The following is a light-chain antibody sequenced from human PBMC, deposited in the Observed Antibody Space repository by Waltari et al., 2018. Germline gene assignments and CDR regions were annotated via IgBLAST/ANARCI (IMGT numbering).Light chain of an antibody. CDR1: QSIRTY. Sequence: EIVLTQSPATLSLSPRERATLPCRASQSIRTYLAWYQHRPGQAPRLLIHDASNRATDIPARFSGSGSGTDFTLTISSLQPEDFAVYYCQERSNWPGGAFGGGTTVEI. CDR3: QERSNWPGGA. CDR2: DAS. V-gene: IGKV3-11*01. J-gene: IGKJ4*01.